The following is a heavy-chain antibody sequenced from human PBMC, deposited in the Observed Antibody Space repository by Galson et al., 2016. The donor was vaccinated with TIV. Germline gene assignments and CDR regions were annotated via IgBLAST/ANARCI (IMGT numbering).Heavy chain of an antibody. CDR1: GFTFDDYA. Sequence: SLRLSCAASGFTFDDYAMHWVRQAPGKGLEWVSGISWNRGNIAYADSVKGRFTITRDNVKKSLYLQMNSLRAEDTALYYCAKDTRRGCDNSNCYTYNYYYYGMDVWGQGTTVTASS. J-gene: IGHJ6*02. CDR3: AKDTRRGCDNSNCYTYNYYYYGMDV. CDR2: ISWNRGNI. V-gene: IGHV3-9*01. D-gene: IGHD3-16*02.